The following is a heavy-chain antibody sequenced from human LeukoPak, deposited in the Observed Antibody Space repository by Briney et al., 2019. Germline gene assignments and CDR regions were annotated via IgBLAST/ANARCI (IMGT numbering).Heavy chain of an antibody. CDR3: ARSPSPYSSGWYFDY. V-gene: IGHV6-1*01. Sequence: SQTLSLTCATSGDSVSINRAAWNWIRQSPSRGLEWLGRTYQRSKWYNDYAVSVKSRITINPDISKNQFSLQLNSVTPEDTAVYYCARSPSPYSSGWYFDYWGQGTLVTVSS. D-gene: IGHD6-19*01. J-gene: IGHJ4*02. CDR1: GDSVSINRAA. CDR2: TYQRSKWYN.